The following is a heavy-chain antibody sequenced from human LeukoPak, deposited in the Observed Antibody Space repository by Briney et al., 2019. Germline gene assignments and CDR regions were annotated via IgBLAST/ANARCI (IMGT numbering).Heavy chain of an antibody. D-gene: IGHD6-13*01. V-gene: IGHV3-23*01. CDR1: GFTFSSYA. Sequence: GGSLRLSCAASGFTFSSYAMSWVRQAPGKGLVWVSTIIGSGGDTYYADSVKGRFTISRDTSKNMLYLQMNSLRAEDTAVYYCAKAWAAAGTFASWGQGTLVTVSS. CDR2: IIGSGGDT. CDR3: AKAWAAAGTFAS. J-gene: IGHJ4*02.